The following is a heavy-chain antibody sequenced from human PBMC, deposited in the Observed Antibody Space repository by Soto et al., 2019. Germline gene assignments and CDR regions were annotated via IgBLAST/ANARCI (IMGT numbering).Heavy chain of an antibody. V-gene: IGHV1-69*12. Sequence: QVQLVQSGAEVKKPGSSVKVSCKASGGTFSSYAISWVRQAPGQGLEWMGGIIPIFGTANYAQKFQGRVTITADESTSTAYMELSSLRSEDTAVYYCARDRVVVVVAAIHYYGMDVWGQGTTFTVSS. D-gene: IGHD2-15*01. CDR2: IIPIFGTA. CDR1: GGTFSSYA. CDR3: ARDRVVVVVAAIHYYGMDV. J-gene: IGHJ6*02.